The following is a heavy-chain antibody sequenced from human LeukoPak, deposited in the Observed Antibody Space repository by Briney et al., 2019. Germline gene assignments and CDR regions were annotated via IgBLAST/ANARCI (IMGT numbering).Heavy chain of an antibody. D-gene: IGHD3-10*01. CDR2: ISWNSGSK. CDR1: GFIFDDYG. V-gene: IGHV3-9*01. CDR3: AKDTDYYAGLDA. Sequence: GGSLRLSCTASGFIFDDYGMHWVRQGPGKGLEWVAGISWNSGSKGYADSVKGRFTISRDNAKYALYLEMSSLRAEDTALYYCAKDTDYYAGLDAWGQGTTVTVSS. J-gene: IGHJ6*02.